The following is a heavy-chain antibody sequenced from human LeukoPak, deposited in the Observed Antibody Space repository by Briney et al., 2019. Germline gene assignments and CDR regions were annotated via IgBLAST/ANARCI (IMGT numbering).Heavy chain of an antibody. CDR3: AKSNSSGCLLY. Sequence: GRSLRLSCAASGFTCDDYAMHWVRQAPGKGQEWVSGISWNSGSIGYADSVKGRFTISRDNAKNSLYLQMNSLRAEDTALYYCAKSNSSGCLLYWGQGTLVTVSS. D-gene: IGHD6-19*01. CDR1: GFTCDDYA. CDR2: ISWNSGSI. J-gene: IGHJ4*02. V-gene: IGHV3-9*01.